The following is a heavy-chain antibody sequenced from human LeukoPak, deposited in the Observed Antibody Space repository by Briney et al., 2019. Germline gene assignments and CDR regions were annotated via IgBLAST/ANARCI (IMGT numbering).Heavy chain of an antibody. CDR2: INHSGST. V-gene: IGHV4-34*01. Sequence: PSETLSLTCAVYGGSFSGYYWSWIRQPPGKGLEWIGEINHSGSTNYNPSLKSRVTISVDTSKNQFSLKLSSVTAADTAVYYCARRRANIVVVTAANRFDPWGQGTLVTVSS. CDR3: ARRRANIVVVTAANRFDP. CDR1: GGSFSGYY. D-gene: IGHD2-21*02. J-gene: IGHJ5*02.